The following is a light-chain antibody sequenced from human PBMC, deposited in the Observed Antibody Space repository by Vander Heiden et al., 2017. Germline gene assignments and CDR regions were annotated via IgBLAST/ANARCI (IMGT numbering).Light chain of an antibody. CDR1: KLGDKY. V-gene: IGLV3-1*01. Sequence: SYELTQPPSVSVSPGQTASITCSGDKLGDKYACWYQQKPGQSPVLVIYQDSKRPSGIPERVSGSNSGNTATMTISGTQAMDEADYYGQEWDSSTCVFGGGTKLTVL. CDR2: QDS. J-gene: IGLJ3*02. CDR3: QEWDSSTCV.